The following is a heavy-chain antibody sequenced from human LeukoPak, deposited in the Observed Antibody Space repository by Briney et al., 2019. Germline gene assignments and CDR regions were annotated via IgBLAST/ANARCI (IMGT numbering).Heavy chain of an antibody. D-gene: IGHD3-22*01. CDR3: ARGRGSYYDTTGGLDY. J-gene: IGHJ4*02. CDR1: GFTVSSKY. Sequence: GGSLRLTCAASGFTVSSKYMTWVRQAPGKGLEWVSVIYSGGSTFYADSVRGRFTISRDSSKNTVYLQMSSLRAEDTAVYYCARGRGSYYDTTGGLDYWGQGTLVTVSS. V-gene: IGHV3-53*01. CDR2: IYSGGST.